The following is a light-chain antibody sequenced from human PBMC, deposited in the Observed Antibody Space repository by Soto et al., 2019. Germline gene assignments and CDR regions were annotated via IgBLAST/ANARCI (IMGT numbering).Light chain of an antibody. Sequence: EIVLTHSPGTLSLSPGERATLSCRAIQSVSSSYLAWYQQKPDQAPRPLIYGASSRATGIPDGFSGSGSGTDFTHTISRLEPEDFAVYYCQQFGGTFGPGTKVDIK. CDR1: QSVSSSY. CDR3: QQFGGT. J-gene: IGKJ3*01. CDR2: GAS. V-gene: IGKV3-20*01.